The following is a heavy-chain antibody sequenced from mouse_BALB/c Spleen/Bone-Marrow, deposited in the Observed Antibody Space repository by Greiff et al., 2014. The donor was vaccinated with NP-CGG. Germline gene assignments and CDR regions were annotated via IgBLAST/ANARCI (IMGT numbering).Heavy chain of an antibody. V-gene: IGHV1S127*01. D-gene: IGHD1-1*01. CDR2: IDPSDSET. Sequence: QVQLQQSGPQLVRPGASVKISCKASGYSFTSYWMHWVKQRPGQGLEWIGMIDPSDSETRLNQKFKDKATLTVDKSSSTAYMQLSSPTSGDSAVYYCAREGDYYGSSAYWGQGTLVTVSA. J-gene: IGHJ3*01. CDR3: AREGDYYGSSAY. CDR1: GYSFTSYW.